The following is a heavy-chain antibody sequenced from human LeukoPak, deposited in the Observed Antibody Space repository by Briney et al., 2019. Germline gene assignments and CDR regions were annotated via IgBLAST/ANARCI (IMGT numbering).Heavy chain of an antibody. J-gene: IGHJ3*02. V-gene: IGHV3-30*02. CDR2: IRYDGSNK. CDR1: GFTFSSYG. CDR3: AKDEVLRFLEWLSPGAFDI. D-gene: IGHD3-3*01. Sequence: GGPLRLSCAASGFTFSSYGMHWVRQAPGKGLEWVAFIRYDGSNKYYADSVKGRFTISRDNSKNTLYLQMNSLRAEDTAVYYCAKDEVLRFLEWLSPGAFDIWGQGTMVTVSS.